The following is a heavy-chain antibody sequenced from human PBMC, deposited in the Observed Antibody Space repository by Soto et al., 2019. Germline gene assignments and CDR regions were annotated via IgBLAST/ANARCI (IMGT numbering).Heavy chain of an antibody. Sequence: SVKVSCKASGSTFTSYALHWVRQAPGQRLEWMGWINAGNGNTKYSQKFQGRVTITRDTSASTAYMALSSLRSEDKAVYYCARDQDTRKSIPGIAAAGTSGYYYYGMDVWGQGTTVTVSS. D-gene: IGHD6-13*01. CDR3: ARDQDTRKSIPGIAAAGTSGYYYYGMDV. CDR2: INAGNGNT. J-gene: IGHJ6*02. V-gene: IGHV1-3*01. CDR1: GSTFTSYA.